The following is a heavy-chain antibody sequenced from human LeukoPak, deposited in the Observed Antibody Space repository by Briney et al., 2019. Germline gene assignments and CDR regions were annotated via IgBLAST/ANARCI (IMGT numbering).Heavy chain of an antibody. CDR2: IRSYGSYI. D-gene: IGHD2/OR15-2a*01. Sequence: PGGSLRLSCTASGFTYGDFAMNWVRQAPGKGLEWVASIRSYGSYIHYADSVKGRFTISRDDAKKSLYLQMNSLRAEDTAVYYCARFSEVYYYVDVWGTGTTVTVSS. CDR1: GFTYGDFA. V-gene: IGHV3-21*01. CDR3: ARFSEVYYYVDV. J-gene: IGHJ6*03.